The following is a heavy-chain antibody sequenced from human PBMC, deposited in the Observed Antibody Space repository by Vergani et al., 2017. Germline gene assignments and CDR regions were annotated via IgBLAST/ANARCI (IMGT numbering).Heavy chain of an antibody. V-gene: IGHV3-30*02. Sequence: QVQLVESGGGVVQPGGSLTLSCAASAFTFSTYGMHWVRQAPGKGLEWVAFIRYDGNNKYYADSVKGRFTISRDNSKNTLFLQMNSLRGEDTAVYYCAKDSFSGSGGGWYYYYGMDVWGQGTTVTVSS. CDR1: AFTFSTYG. CDR3: AKDSFSGSGGGWYYYYGMDV. D-gene: IGHD2-21*02. J-gene: IGHJ6*02. CDR2: IRYDGNNK.